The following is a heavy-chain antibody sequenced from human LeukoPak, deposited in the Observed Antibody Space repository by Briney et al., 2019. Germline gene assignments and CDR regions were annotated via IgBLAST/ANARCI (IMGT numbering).Heavy chain of an antibody. CDR2: ISYDGGNK. CDR3: AKENLQSLDY. CDR1: GGSFSGYY. D-gene: IGHD5-24*01. J-gene: IGHJ4*02. V-gene: IGHV3-30*18. Sequence: LSLTCAVYGGSFSGYYWSWVRQAPGKGLEWVAVISYDGGNKYYADSVKGRFTISRDNYKNTVHLQTNSLRAEDAAVYYCAKENLQSLDYWGQGTLVTVSS.